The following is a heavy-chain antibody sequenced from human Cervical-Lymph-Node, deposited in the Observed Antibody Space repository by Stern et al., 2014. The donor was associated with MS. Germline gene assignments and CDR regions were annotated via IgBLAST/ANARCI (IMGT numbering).Heavy chain of an antibody. CDR2: ISGSGGST. Sequence: EVQLVESGGGLVQPGGSLRLSCAASGFTFSSYAMSWVRQAPGKGLEWVTAISGSGGSTYYADSVKGRFTISRDNSKNTLYLQMTSLRAEDTAVYYCANNIVATQDFDYWGQGTLVTVSS. CDR3: ANNIVATQDFDY. J-gene: IGHJ4*02. D-gene: IGHD5-12*01. V-gene: IGHV3-23*04. CDR1: GFTFSSYA.